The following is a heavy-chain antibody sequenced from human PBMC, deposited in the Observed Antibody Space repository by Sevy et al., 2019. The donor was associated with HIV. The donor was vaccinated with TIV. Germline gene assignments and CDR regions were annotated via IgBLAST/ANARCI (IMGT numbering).Heavy chain of an antibody. V-gene: IGHV1-18*04. D-gene: IGHD2-2*01. J-gene: IGHJ6*03. CDR3: ARAPAAMPSYYYYYMDV. CDR2: ISAYNGNT. Sequence: ASVKVSCKASGYTFTSYGISWVRQAPGQGLEWMGWISAYNGNTNYAQKLQGRATMTTDTSTSTAYMELRSLRSDDTAVYYCARAPAAMPSYYYYYMDVWGKGTMVTVSS. CDR1: GYTFTSYG.